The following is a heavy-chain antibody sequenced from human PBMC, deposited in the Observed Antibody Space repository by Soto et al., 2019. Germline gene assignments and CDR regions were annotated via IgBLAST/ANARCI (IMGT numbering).Heavy chain of an antibody. CDR3: ALGCGRASCPYYMEV. CDR1: GFIFSSYG. J-gene: IGHJ6*03. CDR2: IKQDESAK. D-gene: IGHD2-2*01. Sequence: VQLVESGGGLVQPGGSLRLSCAASGFIFSSYGMSWVRQAPGKGLEWVATIKQDESAKHYVDSVKGRFTISRDNANNWLFLHMTSLRAEDSAVYYCALGCGRASCPYYMEVCVKGSTVTVSS. V-gene: IGHV3-7*01.